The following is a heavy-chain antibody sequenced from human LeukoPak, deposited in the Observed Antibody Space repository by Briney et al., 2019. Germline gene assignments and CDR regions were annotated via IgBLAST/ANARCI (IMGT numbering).Heavy chain of an antibody. CDR1: GGSFSGYY. D-gene: IGHD2-2*01. Sequence: SETLSLTCAVYGGSFSGYYWSWIRQPPGKGLEWIGEINHSGRTNYNPSLKSRVTISVDTSKNQFSLKLSSVTAADTAVYYCARGRAPDIVVVPAATNWFDPWGQGTLVTVSS. CDR3: ARGRAPDIVVVPAATNWFDP. J-gene: IGHJ5*02. CDR2: INHSGRT. V-gene: IGHV4-34*01.